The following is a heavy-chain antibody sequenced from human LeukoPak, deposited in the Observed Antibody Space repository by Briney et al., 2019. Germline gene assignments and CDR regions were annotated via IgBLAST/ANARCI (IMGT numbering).Heavy chain of an antibody. D-gene: IGHD3-22*01. Sequence: GGSLRLSCVASGYTFSSYSINWVRQAPGKGLEWVSSISVRSNYIYYADSVRGRFSISRDDARDSLYLQMISLRAEDTAVYYCVRLRRNSDTSGFYYYYDFWGQGTLVTVSS. CDR3: VRLRRNSDTSGFYYYYDF. J-gene: IGHJ4*02. CDR1: GYTFSSYS. CDR2: ISVRSNYI. V-gene: IGHV3-21*01.